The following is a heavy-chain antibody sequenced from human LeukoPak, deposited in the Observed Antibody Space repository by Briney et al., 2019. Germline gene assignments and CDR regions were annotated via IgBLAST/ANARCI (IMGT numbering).Heavy chain of an antibody. J-gene: IGHJ4*02. D-gene: IGHD3-22*01. CDR2: IIPILGIA. CDR3: ARASNGYYYDSSGYYGILDY. V-gene: IGHV1-69*04. CDR1: GYTFTGYY. Sequence: SVKVSCKASGYTFTGYYMHWVRQAPGQGLEWMGRIIPILGIANYAQKFQGRVTITADKSTSTAYMELSSLRSEDTAVYYCARASNGYYYDSSGYYGILDYWGQGTLVTVSS.